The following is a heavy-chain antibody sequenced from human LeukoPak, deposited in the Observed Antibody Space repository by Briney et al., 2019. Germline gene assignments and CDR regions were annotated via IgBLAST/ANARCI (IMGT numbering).Heavy chain of an antibody. CDR2: IQYDGSNA. Sequence: GGSLRLSCVPSRFSFSSYGMHWVRQAPGKGLEWVAYIQYDGSNAQYADSVKGRFSISRDSSKNILYLQMNSLRAEDTAVYYCAKDRCSNGVGCYYYYMDVWGKGTTVTISS. CDR3: AKDRCSNGVGCYYYYMDV. CDR1: RFSFSSYG. D-gene: IGHD2-8*01. V-gene: IGHV3-30*02. J-gene: IGHJ6*03.